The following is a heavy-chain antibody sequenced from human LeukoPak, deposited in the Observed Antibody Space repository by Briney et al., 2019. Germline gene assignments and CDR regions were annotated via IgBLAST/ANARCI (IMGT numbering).Heavy chain of an antibody. CDR1: GFTFSSYS. V-gene: IGHV3-21*01. J-gene: IGHJ4*02. CDR3: ARDAARGNFDY. CDR2: ISSRSSYI. D-gene: IGHD6-6*01. Sequence: PGGSLRLSCAASGFTFSSYSMNWVRQAPGKGLEWVGSISSRSSYIYYADSVKGRFTTYRDTTKKPLYLQMNSQRAEDTAVYYCARDAARGNFDYWGQGTLVTVSS.